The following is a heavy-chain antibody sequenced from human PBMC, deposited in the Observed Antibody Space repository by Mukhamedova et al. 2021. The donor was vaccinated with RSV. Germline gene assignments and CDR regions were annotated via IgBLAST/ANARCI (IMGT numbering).Heavy chain of an antibody. CDR2: IHYSGST. V-gene: IGHV4-61*07. CDR1: GPYF. D-gene: IGHD3-10*01. J-gene: IGHJ4*02. CDR3: ARHYGSGTYPLDY. Sequence: GPYFWSWVRQVPGKGLEWIGYIHYSGSTRYNPSLQTRVTIYVDSSKNQFSLTLSPVTAADTAVYYCARHYGSGTYPLDYWGQGTLV.